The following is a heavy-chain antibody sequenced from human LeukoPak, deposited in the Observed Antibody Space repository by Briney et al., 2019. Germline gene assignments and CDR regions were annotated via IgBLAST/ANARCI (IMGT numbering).Heavy chain of an antibody. J-gene: IGHJ4*02. CDR2: IYSGGST. V-gene: IGHV3-53*01. CDR3: ARDFGDNYSDY. D-gene: IGHD3-10*01. CDR1: GFTVTSNY. Sequence: GGSLRLSCAASGFTVTSNYMSWVRHAPGRGLEWVSVIYSGGSTYYADSVKGRFIISRDNSKNTLYLQMNSLRAKDTAVYYCARDFGDNYSDYWGQGTLVTVSS.